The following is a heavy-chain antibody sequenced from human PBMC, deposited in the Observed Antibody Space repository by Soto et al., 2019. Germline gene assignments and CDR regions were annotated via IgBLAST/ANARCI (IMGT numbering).Heavy chain of an antibody. Sequence: GESLKISCKGSGYSFTRYWMGWVRQMPGKGLEWMGIIYPGDSDTRYSPSFQGQVTISADKSISTAYLQWSSLKASDTAMYYCARIYSEGGGAGYYYSNRDVWGKGTRVTV. D-gene: IGHD3-16*01. J-gene: IGHJ6*03. V-gene: IGHV5-51*01. CDR1: GYSFTRYW. CDR2: IYPGDSDT. CDR3: ARIYSEGGGAGYYYSNRDV.